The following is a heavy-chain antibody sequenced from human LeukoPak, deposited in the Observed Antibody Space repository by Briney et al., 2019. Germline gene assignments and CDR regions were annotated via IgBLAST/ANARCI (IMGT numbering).Heavy chain of an antibody. J-gene: IGHJ4*02. Sequence: SETLSLTCTVSGGSISSNSYYWGWIRQPPGKGLEWIGSIYYTGSTYYNPSLKSRVTISVDTSKNQFSLKLSSVTAADTAVYYCASLLSPYYYDSSGYSPPDYWGQGTLVTVSS. CDR2: IYYTGST. CDR3: ASLLSPYYYDSSGYSPPDY. D-gene: IGHD3-22*01. V-gene: IGHV4-39*01. CDR1: GGSISSNSYY.